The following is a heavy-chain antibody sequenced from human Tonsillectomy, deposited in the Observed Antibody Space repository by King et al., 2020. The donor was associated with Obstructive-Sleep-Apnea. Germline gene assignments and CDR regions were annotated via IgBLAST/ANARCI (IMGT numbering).Heavy chain of an antibody. D-gene: IGHD3-22*01. V-gene: IGHV5-51*01. CDR2: IYPGDSDT. Sequence: VQLVESGAEVKKPGESLKISCKGSGYSFTSYWIGWVRQMPGKGLEWMGIIYPGDSDTRYSPSFQGQVTISADKSISTAYLQWSSLKASDTAMYYCARHPYYYYDSSGYPWYFDLWGRGTLVTVSS. CDR3: ARHPYYYYDSSGYPWYFDL. CDR1: GYSFTSYW. J-gene: IGHJ2*01.